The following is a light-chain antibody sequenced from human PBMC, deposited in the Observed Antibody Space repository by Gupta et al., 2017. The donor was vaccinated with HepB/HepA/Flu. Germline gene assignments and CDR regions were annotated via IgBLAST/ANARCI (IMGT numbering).Light chain of an antibody. CDR1: QSVRSD. V-gene: IGKV3-11*01. CDR3: QQRISLLHT. Sequence: ELVFTQPQATLSLSPGERATLSCRASQSVRSDLAWYQQKPGQAPRLLIYDASKWSTGIPARFSGSGSGTDFTLTISSLQPEDFAIYYCQQRISLLHTFGQGTKLEIK. CDR2: DAS. J-gene: IGKJ5*01.